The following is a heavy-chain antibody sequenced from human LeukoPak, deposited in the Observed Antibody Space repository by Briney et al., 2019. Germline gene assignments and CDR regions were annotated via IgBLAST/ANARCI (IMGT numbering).Heavy chain of an antibody. V-gene: IGHV1-69*01. J-gene: IGHJ4*02. Sequence: GASVRVSCKASGGTFSSYGISWVRQAPGQGLEWMGAIIPLFGTTTYAQKFQGRVTITADESTSTAYMELSSLRSDDTAVYYCARDPGHSSGWYNFDYWGQGTLVTVSS. CDR2: IIPLFGTT. D-gene: IGHD6-19*01. CDR1: GGTFSSYG. CDR3: ARDPGHSSGWYNFDY.